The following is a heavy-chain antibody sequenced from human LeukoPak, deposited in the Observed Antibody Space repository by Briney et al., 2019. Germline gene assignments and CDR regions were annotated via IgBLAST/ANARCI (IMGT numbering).Heavy chain of an antibody. V-gene: IGHV1-2*02. D-gene: IGHD2-2*01. Sequence: ASVKVSCKASGYTFTGYYTHWVRQAPGRGLEWMGWINPNSGGTNYAQKFQGRVTMTRDTSISTAYMELSRLRSDDTAVYYCASPSRGCSSTSCYRPWDYWGQGTLVTVSS. CDR1: GYTFTGYY. CDR3: ASPSRGCSSTSCYRPWDY. CDR2: INPNSGGT. J-gene: IGHJ4*02.